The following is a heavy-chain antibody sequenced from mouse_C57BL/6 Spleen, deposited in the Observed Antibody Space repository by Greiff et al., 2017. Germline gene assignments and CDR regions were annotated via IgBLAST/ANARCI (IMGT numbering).Heavy chain of an antibody. CDR3: AGAYYSNYGFAY. J-gene: IGHJ3*01. V-gene: IGHV1-53*01. Sequence: QVQLKESGTELVKPGASVKLSCKASGYTFTSYWMHWVKQRPGQGLEWIGNINPSNGGTNYNEKFKSKATLTVDKSSSTAYMQLSSLTSEDSAVYYCAGAYYSNYGFAYWGQGTLVTVSA. D-gene: IGHD2-5*01. CDR1: GYTFTSYW. CDR2: INPSNGGT.